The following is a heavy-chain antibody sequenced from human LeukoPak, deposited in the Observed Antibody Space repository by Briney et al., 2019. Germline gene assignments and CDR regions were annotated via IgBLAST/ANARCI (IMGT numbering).Heavy chain of an antibody. CDR3: AKAPVTTCRGAFCYPFDY. J-gene: IGHJ4*02. Sequence: GGSLRLSCAASGFTVSSSYMSWVRQAPGKGLEWVSVIYNGGSTSYADSVKGRFTISRDSSKNTLFLQMNRLRPEDAAVYYCAKAPVTTCRGAFCYPFDYWGLGTLVTVSS. V-gene: IGHV3-53*01. CDR2: IYNGGST. D-gene: IGHD2-15*01. CDR1: GFTVSSSY.